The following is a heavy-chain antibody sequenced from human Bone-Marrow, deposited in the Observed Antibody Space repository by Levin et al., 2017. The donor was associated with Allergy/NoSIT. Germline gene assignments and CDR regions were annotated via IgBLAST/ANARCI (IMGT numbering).Heavy chain of an antibody. CDR2: IIPLFGTA. J-gene: IGHJ6*02. V-gene: IGHV1-69*13. Sequence: SVKVSCKASGGTFSKFAISWVRQAPGQGLVWMGGIIPLFGTAKYAHEMQGRITITADDSTGTCDMELSSLRSDDTAVYYCARVWDRYSSSSSYYYGLDVWGQGTTVTVSS. CDR1: GGTFSKFA. CDR3: ARVWDRYSSSSSYYYGLDV. D-gene: IGHD6-6*01.